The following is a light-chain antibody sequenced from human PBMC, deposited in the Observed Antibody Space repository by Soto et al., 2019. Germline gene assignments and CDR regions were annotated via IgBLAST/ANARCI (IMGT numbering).Light chain of an antibody. CDR3: QQYRRFSCT. V-gene: IGKV1-5*01. J-gene: IGKJ2*02. CDR2: DVT. CDR1: QSIPTY. Sequence: EIAMTQSPESLSASIGDRATLTCRASQSIPTYLAWYQQKPGQAPTVLIADVTTRSRGVPSRFSGSASGTEFTLTIRSLQSDDSGTFYCQQYRRFSCTFGRGTKVEIK.